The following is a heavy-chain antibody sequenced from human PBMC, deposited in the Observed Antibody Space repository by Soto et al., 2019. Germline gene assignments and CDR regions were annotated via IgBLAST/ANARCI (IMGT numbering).Heavy chain of an antibody. CDR2: IIPIFGSP. CDR1: GGTFNIYA. CDR3: ARDFDSSGYRRLDY. J-gene: IGHJ4*02. Sequence: QVQLVQSGAEVTKPGSSVKVSCKASGGTFNIYAISWVRQAPGQGLEWMGGIIPIFGSPNYAQRFQGRVTITADESTTTSYLELSSLRSEDTAVYYCARDFDSSGYRRLDYWGQGTLVLVSS. D-gene: IGHD3-22*01. V-gene: IGHV1-69*01.